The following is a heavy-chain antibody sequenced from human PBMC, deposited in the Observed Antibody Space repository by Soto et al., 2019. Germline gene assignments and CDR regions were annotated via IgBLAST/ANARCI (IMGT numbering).Heavy chain of an antibody. CDR1: GFTFSSYG. CDR3: AKDVAAAGYYYYYYYGMDV. D-gene: IGHD6-13*01. CDR2: ISYDGSNK. V-gene: IGHV3-30*18. Sequence: GGSLRLSCAASGFTFSSYGMHWVRQAPGKGLEWVAVISYDGSNKYYADSVKGRFTISRDNSKSTLYLQMNSLRAEDTAVYYCAKDVAAAGYYYYYYYGMDVWGQGTTVTVSS. J-gene: IGHJ6*02.